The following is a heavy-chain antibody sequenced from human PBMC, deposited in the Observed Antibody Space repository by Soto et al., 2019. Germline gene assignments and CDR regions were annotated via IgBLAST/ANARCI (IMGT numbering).Heavy chain of an antibody. CDR1: GYTFTDYY. CDR3: ARERTVTTDFDY. CDR2: INPNSGGT. D-gene: IGHD4-17*01. V-gene: IGHV1-2*02. Sequence: ASVKVSCKASGYTFTDYYMHWVRQAPGQGLEWMGWINPNSGGTNYAQKFQGRVTMTRDTSISTAYMELSRLRSDDTAVYYCARERTVTTDFDYWGQGTLVTVSS. J-gene: IGHJ4*02.